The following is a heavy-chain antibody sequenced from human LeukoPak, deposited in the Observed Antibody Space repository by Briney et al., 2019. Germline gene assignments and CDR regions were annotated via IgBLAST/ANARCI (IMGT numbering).Heavy chain of an antibody. CDR2: ISSSSSYI. Sequence: GGSLRLSCAASGFTFSSYSMNWVRQAPGKGLEWVSSISSSSSYIYYADSVKGRFTISRDNAKNSLYLQMNSLRAEDTAVYYCARERSLTGYYAGYWGQGTLVTVSS. D-gene: IGHD3-9*01. CDR1: GFTFSSYS. CDR3: ARERSLTGYYAGY. J-gene: IGHJ4*02. V-gene: IGHV3-21*01.